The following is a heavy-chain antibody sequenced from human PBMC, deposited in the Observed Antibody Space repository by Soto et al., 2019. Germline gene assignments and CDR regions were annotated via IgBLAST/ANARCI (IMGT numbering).Heavy chain of an antibody. Sequence: QVQLQESGPGLVKPSETLSLTRTVSGGSISSYYWSWIRQPPGKGLEWIGYIYYSGSTNYNPSLKSPVTISVDTSKNQCSLKLSSVTAADTAVYYCARDHRVTNYYYYGMDVWGQGTTVTVSS. D-gene: IGHD4-17*01. CDR3: ARDHRVTNYYYYGMDV. CDR2: IYYSGST. V-gene: IGHV4-59*01. J-gene: IGHJ6*02. CDR1: GGSISSYY.